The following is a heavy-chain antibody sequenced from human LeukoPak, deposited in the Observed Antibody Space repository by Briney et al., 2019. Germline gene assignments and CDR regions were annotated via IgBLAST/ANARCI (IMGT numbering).Heavy chain of an antibody. CDR1: GFTFSSYA. V-gene: IGHV3-23*01. CDR2: ISGSGGST. Sequence: GGSLRLSCAASGFTFSSYAMSWVRQAPGKGLEWVSAISGSGGSTYYADSVKGRFTISRDNSKNTLYLQMNSPRAEDTAVYYCAKAKPYSSSWYWDYWGQGTLVTVSS. CDR3: AKAKPYSSSWYWDY. J-gene: IGHJ4*02. D-gene: IGHD6-13*01.